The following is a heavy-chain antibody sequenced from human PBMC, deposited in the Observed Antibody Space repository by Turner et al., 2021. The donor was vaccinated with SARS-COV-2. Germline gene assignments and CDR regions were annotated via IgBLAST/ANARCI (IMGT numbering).Heavy chain of an antibody. CDR3: ARDQYYDSRGYYFFRASYFDL. CDR2: ISSSGSTI. CDR1: GFTSMSYE. J-gene: IGHJ2*01. V-gene: IGHV3-48*03. Sequence: EVQLVESGGDLVKPGGSLRPPCAASGFTSMSYEMNWVRQAPGKGLEWVSYISSSGSTIYYADSVKGRFTISRDNAKNSLYLQMNSLRAEDTAVYYCARDQYYDSRGYYFFRASYFDLWGRGTLVTVSS. D-gene: IGHD3-22*01.